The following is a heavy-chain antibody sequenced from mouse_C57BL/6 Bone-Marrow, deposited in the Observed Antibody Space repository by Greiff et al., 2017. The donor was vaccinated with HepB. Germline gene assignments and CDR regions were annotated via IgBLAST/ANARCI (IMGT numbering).Heavy chain of an antibody. CDR1: GYTFTDYY. CDR2: INPNNGGT. V-gene: IGHV1-26*01. D-gene: IGHD2-1*01. J-gene: IGHJ2*01. CDR3: ARRSTMVTTWDY. Sequence: EVQLQQSGPELVKPGASVKISCKASGYTFTDYYMNWVKQSHGKSLEWIGDINPNNGGTSYNQKFKGKATLTVDKSSSTAYMELRSLTSEDAAVYYCARRSTMVTTWDYGGQGTTLTVSS.